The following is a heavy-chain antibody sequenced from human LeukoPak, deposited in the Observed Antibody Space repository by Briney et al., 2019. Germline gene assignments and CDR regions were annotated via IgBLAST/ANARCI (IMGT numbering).Heavy chain of an antibody. Sequence: GGSLRLSCAASGFTFSSYAMSWVRQAPGKGLEWVPAISGSGGSTYYADSVKGRFTISRDNSKNTLYLQMNSLRAEDTAVYYCAKEGAYYYDSSGYYPFDYWGQGTLVTVSS. V-gene: IGHV3-23*01. CDR2: ISGSGGST. D-gene: IGHD3-22*01. J-gene: IGHJ4*02. CDR3: AKEGAYYYDSSGYYPFDY. CDR1: GFTFSSYA.